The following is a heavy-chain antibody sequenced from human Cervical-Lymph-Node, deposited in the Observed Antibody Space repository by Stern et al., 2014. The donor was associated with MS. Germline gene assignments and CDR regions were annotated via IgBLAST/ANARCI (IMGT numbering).Heavy chain of an antibody. CDR2: IYHNGNT. CDR1: GVSITSFY. D-gene: IGHD3-22*01. CDR3: ARAQYSTGYFAAFDY. Sequence: QVQLQESGPGLVKSSETLSLTCSVSGVSITSFYWSWIRQPPGKGLAWIGYIYHNGNTNYNPYLKSRVIMSVDTSKNQFSLNLNSVTAADSALYYCARAQYSTGYFAAFDYWGQGALVAVSS. J-gene: IGHJ4*02. V-gene: IGHV4-59*01.